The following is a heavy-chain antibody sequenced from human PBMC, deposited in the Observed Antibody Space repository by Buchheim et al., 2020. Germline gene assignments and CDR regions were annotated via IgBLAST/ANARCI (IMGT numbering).Heavy chain of an antibody. V-gene: IGHV3-23*01. Sequence: EVQLLESGGGLVQPGGSLRLSCAASGFTFSSYAMSWVRQAPGKGLEWVSAISGSGGSTYYADSVKGRFTISRDNSKNTRYLQMNSLRAEDTAVYYCAKDLLVLRYFDWVPFDYWGQGTL. CDR3: AKDLLVLRYFDWVPFDY. J-gene: IGHJ4*02. CDR2: ISGSGGST. CDR1: GFTFSSYA. D-gene: IGHD3-9*01.